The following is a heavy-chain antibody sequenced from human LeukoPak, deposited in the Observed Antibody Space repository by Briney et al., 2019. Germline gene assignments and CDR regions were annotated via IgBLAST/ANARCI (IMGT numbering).Heavy chain of an antibody. J-gene: IGHJ4*02. V-gene: IGHV3-7*03. Sequence: GGSLRLTCAISGFTFSSYWISWVRQAPGKGLEWVANIKQDGSEKNYVDSVKGRFTISRDNAQKSLYLQMNSLRAEDTAVYYCAKWDYWGQGTLVTVSS. CDR3: AKWDY. CDR1: GFTFSSYW. D-gene: IGHD2-8*01. CDR2: IKQDGSEK.